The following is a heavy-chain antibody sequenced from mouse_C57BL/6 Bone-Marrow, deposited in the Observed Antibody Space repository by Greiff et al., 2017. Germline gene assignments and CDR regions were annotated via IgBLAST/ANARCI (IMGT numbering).Heavy chain of an antibody. D-gene: IGHD1-1*01. CDR2: INPNYGTT. Sequence: EVQLVESGPELVKPGASVKISCKASGYSFTDYNMNWVKQSNGKSLEWIGVINPNYGTTSYNQKFKGKATLTVDQSSSTAYMQLNSLTSEDSAVYYCARGGNTVVEDDYFDYWGQGTTLTVSS. CDR3: ARGGNTVVEDDYFDY. V-gene: IGHV1-39*01. CDR1: GYSFTDYN. J-gene: IGHJ2*01.